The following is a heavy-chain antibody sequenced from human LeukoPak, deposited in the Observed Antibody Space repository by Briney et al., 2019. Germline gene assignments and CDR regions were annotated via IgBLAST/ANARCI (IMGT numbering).Heavy chain of an antibody. Sequence: GESLKISCKGSGYRFTSYWIGWARQMPGKGLEWMGIIYPGDSDTRYSPSFQGQVTISADKSISTAYLQWSSLKASDTAMYYCARRLLGYCSGGSCEHNFDYWGQGTLVTVSS. D-gene: IGHD2-15*01. CDR3: ARRLLGYCSGGSCEHNFDY. J-gene: IGHJ4*02. CDR1: GYRFTSYW. CDR2: IYPGDSDT. V-gene: IGHV5-51*01.